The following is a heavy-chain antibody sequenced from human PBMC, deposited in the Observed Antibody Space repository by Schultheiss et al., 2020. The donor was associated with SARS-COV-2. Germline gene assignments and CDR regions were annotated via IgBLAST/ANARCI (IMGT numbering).Heavy chain of an antibody. CDR2: ISSSGSTI. CDR1: GFTFSSYE. D-gene: IGHD3-10*01. J-gene: IGHJ4*02. V-gene: IGHV3-48*03. Sequence: GGSLRLSCAASGFTFSSYEMNWVRQAPGKGLEWVSYISSSGSTIYYADSVKGRFTISRDNAKNSLYLQMNSLRAEDTAVYYCARLDYYGSGSYYYRRGDYWGQGTLVTVSS. CDR3: ARLDYYGSGSYYYRRGDY.